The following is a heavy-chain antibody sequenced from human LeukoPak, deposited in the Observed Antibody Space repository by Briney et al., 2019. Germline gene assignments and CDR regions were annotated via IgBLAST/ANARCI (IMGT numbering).Heavy chain of an antibody. CDR3: ARVPSTVSHTVDY. CDR2: IYPGDSDT. CDR1: GYSFTSYW. J-gene: IGHJ4*02. D-gene: IGHD4-17*01. V-gene: IGHV5-51*01. Sequence: GESLKISSKGSGYSFTSYWIGWVRQMPGKGLEWMGIIYPGDSDTRYSPSFQGQVTISADKSISTAYLQWSSLKASDTAMYYCARVPSTVSHTVDYWGQGTLVTVSS.